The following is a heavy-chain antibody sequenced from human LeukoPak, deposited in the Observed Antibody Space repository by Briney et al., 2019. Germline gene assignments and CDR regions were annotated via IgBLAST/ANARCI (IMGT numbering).Heavy chain of an antibody. J-gene: IGHJ4*02. CDR1: GFTSSYYA. CDR2: ISTGATNT. CDR3: ARDLSLYCSGGSCYSLNY. D-gene: IGHD2-15*01. V-gene: IGHV3-21*01. Sequence: PGGSLRLSFAVSGFTSSYYAMSWVRQAPGKGLEWVSCISTGATNTYYADSVKGRFTISRDNAKNSLYLQMNRLRAEDTAVYYCARDLSLYCSGGSCYSLNYWGQGTLVTVSS.